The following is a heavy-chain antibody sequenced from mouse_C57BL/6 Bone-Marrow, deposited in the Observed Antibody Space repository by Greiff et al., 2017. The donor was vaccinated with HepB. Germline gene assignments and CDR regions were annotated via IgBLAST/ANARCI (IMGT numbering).Heavy chain of an antibody. V-gene: IGHV1-82*01. Sequence: VQLQQSGPELVKPGASVKISCKASGYAFSSSWMNWVKQRPGKGLEWIGRIYPGDGDTNYNGKFKGKATLTADKSSSTAYMQLSSLTSEDSAVYFCARVAYYYGSSYGYWGQGTTLTVSS. J-gene: IGHJ2*01. D-gene: IGHD1-1*01. CDR1: GYAFSSSW. CDR3: ARVAYYYGSSYGY. CDR2: IYPGDGDT.